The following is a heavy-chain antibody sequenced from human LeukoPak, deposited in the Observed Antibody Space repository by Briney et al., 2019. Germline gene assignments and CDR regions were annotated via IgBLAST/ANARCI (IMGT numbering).Heavy chain of an antibody. Sequence: GSLRLSCAASGFTFSSYSMNWVRQAPGKGLEWIGEINHSGSTNYNPSLKSRVIISVDTSKNQFSLKLTSVTAADTAVYYCARGEQGGIVSSWGQGTLVTVSS. CDR2: INHSGST. D-gene: IGHD1-26*01. CDR1: GFTFSSYS. J-gene: IGHJ4*02. CDR3: ARGEQGGIVSS. V-gene: IGHV4-34*01.